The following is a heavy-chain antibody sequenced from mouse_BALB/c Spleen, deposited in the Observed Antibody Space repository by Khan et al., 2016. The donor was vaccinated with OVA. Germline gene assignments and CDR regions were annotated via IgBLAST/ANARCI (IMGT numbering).Heavy chain of an antibody. V-gene: IGHV3-2*02. D-gene: IGHD2-4*01. CDR2: ISYSGNT. J-gene: IGHJ3*01. CDR3: ARKDYYDYDPFPY. Sequence: EVQLKESGPGLVKPSQSLPLTCTVTGYSITSEFAWNWIRQFPGNKLEWMGYISYSGNTRYNPSLKSLISITRDTSRNQFFLQLNSVTTEDTATYYCARKDYYDYDPFPYWGQGTLVTVSA. CDR1: GYSITSEFA.